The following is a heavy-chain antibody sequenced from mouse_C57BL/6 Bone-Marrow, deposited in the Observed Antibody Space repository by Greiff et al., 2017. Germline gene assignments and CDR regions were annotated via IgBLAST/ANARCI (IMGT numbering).Heavy chain of an antibody. D-gene: IGHD2-4*01. CDR3: ARGGYYYDYPYFDY. CDR2: IYIGNGYT. J-gene: IGHJ2*01. CDR1: GYTFTSYG. Sequence: DVKLQESGAELVRPGSSVKMSCKTSGYTFTSYGINWVKQRPGQGLEWIGYIYIGNGYTEYNEKFKGKATLTSDTSSSTAYMQLSSLTSEDSAIYFCARGGYYYDYPYFDYWGQGTTLTVSS. V-gene: IGHV1-58*01.